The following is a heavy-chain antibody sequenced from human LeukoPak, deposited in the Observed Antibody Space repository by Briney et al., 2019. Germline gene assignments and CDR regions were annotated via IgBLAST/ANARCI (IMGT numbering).Heavy chain of an antibody. D-gene: IGHD6-13*01. CDR3: AISDGSSPDY. CDR2: IYYSGST. Sequence: SETLSLTCTVSGGSISSYYWNWIRQPPGKGLEWIGYIYYSGSTNYNPSLKSRVTISVDSSQSQFSLKLRSVTAADTAVYYCAISDGSSPDYWGQGTLVTVSS. J-gene: IGHJ4*02. V-gene: IGHV4-59*08. CDR1: GGSISSYY.